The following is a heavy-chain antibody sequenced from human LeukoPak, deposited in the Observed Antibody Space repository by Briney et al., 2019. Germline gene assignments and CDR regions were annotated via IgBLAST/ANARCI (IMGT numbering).Heavy chain of an antibody. CDR3: AKASLSDYDILTGYYSPVPFDY. CDR1: GFTFSSYA. CDR2: ISGSGGST. Sequence: PGGSLRLSCAAPGFTFSSYAMSWVRQAPGKGLEWVSAISGSGGSTYYADSVKGRFTISRDNSKNTLYLQMNSLRAEDTAVYYCAKASLSDYDILTGYYSPVPFDYWGQGTLVTVSS. D-gene: IGHD3-9*01. V-gene: IGHV3-23*01. J-gene: IGHJ4*02.